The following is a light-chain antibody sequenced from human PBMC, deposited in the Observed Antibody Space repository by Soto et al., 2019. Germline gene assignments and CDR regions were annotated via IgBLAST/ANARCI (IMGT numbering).Light chain of an antibody. CDR2: GAS. CDR3: QQYNNWPPWT. V-gene: IGKV3-15*01. CDR1: QSVSSN. J-gene: IGKJ1*01. Sequence: EIVMTQSPATLSVSPGERATLSCRASQSVSSNLAWYQQKPGQAPRLLIYGASNRATGIPARFSGSGSGTEFTLTISRLQYEAFAVYYCQQYNNWPPWTFGQGTKVEIK.